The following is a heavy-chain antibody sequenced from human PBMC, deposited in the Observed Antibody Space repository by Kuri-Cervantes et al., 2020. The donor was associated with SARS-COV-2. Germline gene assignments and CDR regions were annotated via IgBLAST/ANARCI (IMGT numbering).Heavy chain of an antibody. CDR2: ISSDGKNK. J-gene: IGHJ4*02. CDR1: GINFSTTD. Sequence: GESMKISCVASGINFSTTDMHWVRQAPGKGLEWVTFISSDGKNKKCMASGKGRFTISRDNSQNTLHLQMKSLRDEDTAIYYCAKDRAGVHDFWGQGTLVTVSS. V-gene: IGHV3-30*18. D-gene: IGHD2-21*01. CDR3: AKDRAGVHDF.